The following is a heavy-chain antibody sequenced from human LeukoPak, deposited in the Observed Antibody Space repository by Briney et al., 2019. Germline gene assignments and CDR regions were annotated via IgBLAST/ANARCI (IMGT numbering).Heavy chain of an antibody. Sequence: PSETLSLTCTVSGGSISSGDHYWSWIRQPPGKGLEWIGYIYHSGSTYYNPSLKSRVTISVDRSKNQFSLKLSSVTAADTAVYYCARATPILTGRVDAFDIWGQGTMVTVSS. CDR1: GGSISSGDHY. D-gene: IGHD3-9*01. CDR2: IYHSGST. CDR3: ARATPILTGRVDAFDI. J-gene: IGHJ3*02. V-gene: IGHV4-30-4*08.